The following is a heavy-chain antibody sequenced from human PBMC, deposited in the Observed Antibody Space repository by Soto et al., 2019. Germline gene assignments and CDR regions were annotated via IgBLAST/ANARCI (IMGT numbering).Heavy chain of an antibody. CDR1: GGSISSSSYY. J-gene: IGHJ5*02. D-gene: IGHD3-3*01. V-gene: IGHV4-39*01. Sequence: SETLSLTCTVSGGSISSSSYYWGWIRQPPGKGLEWIGSIYYSGSTYYNPSLKSRVTISVDTSKNQFPLKLSSVTAADTAVYYCASSKVLRFLGWPQTSNWFDPWGQGTLVTVSS. CDR2: IYYSGST. CDR3: ASSKVLRFLGWPQTSNWFDP.